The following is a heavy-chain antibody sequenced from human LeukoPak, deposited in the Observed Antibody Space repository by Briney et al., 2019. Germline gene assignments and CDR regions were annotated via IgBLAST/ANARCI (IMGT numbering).Heavy chain of an antibody. V-gene: IGHV3-48*03. CDR3: ARDSPNYDILTGYPYWYFDL. J-gene: IGHJ2*01. D-gene: IGHD3-9*01. Sequence: PGGSLRLSCAASGFTFSSYEMNWVRQAPGKGLEWVSYISSSDSTIYYADSVKGRFTISRDNAKNSLYLQMNSLRAEDTAVYYCARDSPNYDILTGYPYWYFDLWGRGTLVTVSS. CDR2: ISSSDSTI. CDR1: GFTFSSYE.